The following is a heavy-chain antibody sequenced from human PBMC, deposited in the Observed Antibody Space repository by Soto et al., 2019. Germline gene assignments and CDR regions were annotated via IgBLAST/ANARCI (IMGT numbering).Heavy chain of an antibody. CDR2: ISSSGSTI. J-gene: IGHJ3*02. CDR1: GFTFSSYE. CDR3: AREIYQVGATASDAFYS. V-gene: IGHV3-48*03. Sequence: PGGSLRLSCAASGFTFSSYEMNWVRQAPGKGLEWVSYISSSGSTIYYADSVKGRFTISRDNAKNSLYLQMNSLRAEDTAVYYCAREIYQVGATASDAFYSWGKGTMVTVSS. D-gene: IGHD1-26*01.